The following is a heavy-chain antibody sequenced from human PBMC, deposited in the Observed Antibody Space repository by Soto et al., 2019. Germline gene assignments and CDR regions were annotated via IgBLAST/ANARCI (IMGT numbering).Heavy chain of an antibody. CDR3: AKSPLGYSYGYSLGYYYYGMDV. CDR1: GFTFSSYG. V-gene: IGHV3-30*18. CDR2: ISYDGSNK. D-gene: IGHD5-18*01. J-gene: IGHJ6*02. Sequence: PGGSLRLSCAASGFTFSSYGMHWVRQAPGKGLEWVAVISYDGSNKYYADSVKGRFTISRDNSKNTLYLQMNSLRAEDTAVYYCAKSPLGYSYGYSLGYYYYGMDVWGQGTTVTVSS.